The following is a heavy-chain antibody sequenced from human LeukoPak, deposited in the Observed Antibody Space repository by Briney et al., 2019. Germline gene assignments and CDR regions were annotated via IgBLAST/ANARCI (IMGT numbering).Heavy chain of an antibody. CDR3: AREAATGGVFDY. D-gene: IGHD2-15*01. V-gene: IGHV4-59*08. CDR1: GGSISSYY. Sequence: SETLSLTCTVSGGSISSYYWSWIRQPPGKGLEWIGYIYYSGSTNYNPSLKSRVTISVDTSKNQFSLKLSFVTAADTAVYYCAREAATGGVFDYWGQGTLVTVSS. J-gene: IGHJ4*02. CDR2: IYYSGST.